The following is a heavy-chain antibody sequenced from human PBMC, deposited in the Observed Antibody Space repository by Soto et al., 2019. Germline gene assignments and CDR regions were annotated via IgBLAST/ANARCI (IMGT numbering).Heavy chain of an antibody. CDR1: GLSVSDNY. CDR3: VSRIPSWVFDY. J-gene: IGHJ4*01. Sequence: EVQLVESGGALIQPGGSLRLSCGASGLSVSDNYMGWVRQAPGRGLEWVSVMYADGDTHYADSVKGRFTISRDKSENTLYLQMNSLRDEDTGVYFCVSRIPSWVFDYWGLGTLVTVSS. D-gene: IGHD2-21*01. CDR2: MYADGDT. V-gene: IGHV3-53*01.